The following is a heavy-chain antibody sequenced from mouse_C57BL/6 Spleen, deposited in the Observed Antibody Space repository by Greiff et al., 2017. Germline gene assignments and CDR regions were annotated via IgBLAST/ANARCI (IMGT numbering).Heavy chain of an antibody. CDR2: IYPRSGNT. J-gene: IGHJ3*01. V-gene: IGHV1-81*01. D-gene: IGHD3-1*01. CDR3: ARDGLGAFAY. Sequence: QVQLQQSGAELARPGASVKLSCKASGYTFTSYGISWVKQRTGQGLEWIGEIYPRSGNTYYNEKFKGKATLTADKSSSTAYMELRSLTSEDSAVYFCARDGLGAFAYWGQGTLVTVSA. CDR1: GYTFTSYG.